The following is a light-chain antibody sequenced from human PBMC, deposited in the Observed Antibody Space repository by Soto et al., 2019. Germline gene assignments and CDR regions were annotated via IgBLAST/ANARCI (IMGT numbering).Light chain of an antibody. CDR3: QTWGTDIPVV. CDR1: SGYSRYA. Sequence: QTVVTQSPSASASLGASVKLTCTLSSGYSRYAISWHQQQPEKGPRFLMKLNSDGSHDKGDGIPDRFSGSSSGAERYLTISRLQSEDEADYYCQTWGTDIPVVFGGGTKLTVL. V-gene: IGLV4-69*01. CDR2: LNSDGSH. J-gene: IGLJ2*01.